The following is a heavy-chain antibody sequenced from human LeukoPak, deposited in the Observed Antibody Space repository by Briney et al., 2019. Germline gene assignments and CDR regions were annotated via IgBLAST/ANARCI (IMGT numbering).Heavy chain of an antibody. CDR3: ARVSDLCGGDCYSDY. V-gene: IGHV3-48*03. CDR1: GLAFSSYD. Sequence: PGWSLRLSCEGSGLAFSSYDMGWVRQAPGKGLEGVSDISSSADTIYNANSLKGRFAISRDNAKKSLYLQMNSLRAEDTAVYYCARVSDLCGGDCYSDYWGQGTRVTVSS. J-gene: IGHJ4*02. CDR2: ISSSADTI. D-gene: IGHD2-21*02.